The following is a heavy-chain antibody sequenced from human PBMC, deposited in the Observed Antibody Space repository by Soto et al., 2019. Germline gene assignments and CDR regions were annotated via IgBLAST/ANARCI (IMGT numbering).Heavy chain of an antibody. J-gene: IGHJ3*02. CDR1: GGSISSYY. V-gene: IGHV4-59*01. D-gene: IGHD2-2*01. CDR2: IYYSGST. CDR3: ACGGDIVVVPAATLDAFDI. Sequence: SETLSLTCTVSGGSISSYYWSWIRQPPGKELEWIGYIYYSGSTNYNPSLKSRVTISVDTSKNQFSLKLSSVTAADTAVYYCACGGDIVVVPAATLDAFDIWGQGTMVTVSS.